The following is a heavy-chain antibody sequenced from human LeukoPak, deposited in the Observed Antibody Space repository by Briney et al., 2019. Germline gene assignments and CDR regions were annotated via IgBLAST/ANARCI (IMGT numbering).Heavy chain of an antibody. CDR3: ARTRSWNQFDY. J-gene: IGHJ4*02. CDR2: INPNSGDT. D-gene: IGHD6-13*01. CDR1: GYTFTGYY. Sequence: VASVKVSCKASGYTFTGYYMHWVRQAPGQGLEWMGWINPNSGDTNYAQKFQGRVTMTRDTSISTAYMELSRLRSDDTAVYYCARTRSWNQFDYWGQGTLVTVSS. V-gene: IGHV1-2*02.